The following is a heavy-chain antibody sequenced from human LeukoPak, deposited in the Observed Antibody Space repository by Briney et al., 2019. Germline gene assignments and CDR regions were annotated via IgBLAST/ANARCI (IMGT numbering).Heavy chain of an antibody. J-gene: IGHJ4*02. Sequence: PGGSLRLSCAASGFTFSSYWMHWVRQTPGKGLECVSAISGDGVSPYYADSVRGRFTISRDNSKNTLYLQMNSLRVEDTAVYFCARDPGAFPYFFDCWGQGTLVTVSS. CDR3: ARDPGAFPYFFDC. CDR2: ISGDGVSP. D-gene: IGHD4/OR15-4a*01. CDR1: GFTFSSYW. V-gene: IGHV3-23*01.